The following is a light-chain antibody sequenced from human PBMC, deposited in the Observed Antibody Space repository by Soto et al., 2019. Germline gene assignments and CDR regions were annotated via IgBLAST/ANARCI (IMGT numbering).Light chain of an antibody. V-gene: IGKV1-5*03. CDR3: QQYDTYLWT. Sequence: DIQMTQSPSTLSAFVGDRVTITCRASQSISSWLAWYQQKPGKAPKLLIYKASSLESGVPSRFSGSGSGTEFTLTISSLQPDDFANYYCQQYDTYLWTFGQGTKVEIK. CDR1: QSISSW. J-gene: IGKJ1*01. CDR2: KAS.